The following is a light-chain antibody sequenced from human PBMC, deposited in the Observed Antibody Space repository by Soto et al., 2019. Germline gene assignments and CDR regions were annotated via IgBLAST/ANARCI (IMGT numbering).Light chain of an antibody. CDR1: QSVSSN. CDR3: QQYNNWPPGT. CDR2: GAS. V-gene: IGKV3-15*01. Sequence: DIVMTQSPVTLSVSPGERATLSCRASQSVSSNLAWYQQKPGQAPRLLIYGASTRATGIPARFSGSGSGTEFTLTISSLQSEDFAVYYCQQYNNWPPGTFGQGTKLEIK. J-gene: IGKJ2*02.